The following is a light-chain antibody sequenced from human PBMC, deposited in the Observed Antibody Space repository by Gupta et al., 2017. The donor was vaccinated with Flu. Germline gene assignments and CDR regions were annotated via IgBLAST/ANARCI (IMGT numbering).Light chain of an antibody. CDR1: SGSIASNY. Sequence: NFMLTQPHSVSGSPGKTVIISCTRSSGSIASNYVQWYQQRPGSSPTTVIYEDNQRPSGVPDRFSGSIDSFSNSASLTISGLKTEDESDYYCQAYDTSNHAVFGGGTKLTVL. CDR2: EDN. CDR3: QAYDTSNHAV. J-gene: IGLJ3*02. V-gene: IGLV6-57*01.